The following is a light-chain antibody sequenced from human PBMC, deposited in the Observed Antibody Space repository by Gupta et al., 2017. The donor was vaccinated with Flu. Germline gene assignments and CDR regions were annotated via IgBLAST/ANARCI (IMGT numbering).Light chain of an antibody. CDR1: SSNIGAGYY. V-gene: IGLV1-40*01. CDR3: QSYDSSLSGWEV. Sequence: QSVLTQPPSASGAPAQRVTISCTGSSSNIGAGYYIHLYQQLPGTATKLLIYLNNNRPSGVPDRFSVSKSGTSASLAITVLQAEDEADYYCQSYDSSLSGWEVFGGGTKLTVL. J-gene: IGLJ2*01. CDR2: LNN.